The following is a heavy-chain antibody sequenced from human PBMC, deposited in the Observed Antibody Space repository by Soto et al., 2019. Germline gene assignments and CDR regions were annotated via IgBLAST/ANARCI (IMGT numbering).Heavy chain of an antibody. CDR1: GYSFTGYY. V-gene: IGHV1-2*02. Sequence: HEHLVQSGAEVKRPGASLKVSCKASGYSFTGYYIHWVRQAPGQGLEWMGWINPDSGATNYAQNCQCRVTLTSDTSISTASMDLTSLTSDDTAVYYCARGDYGTGGYPFPYFDYWGQGTLVIVSS. D-gene: IGHD2-8*02. CDR2: INPDSGAT. CDR3: ARGDYGTGGYPFPYFDY. J-gene: IGHJ4*02.